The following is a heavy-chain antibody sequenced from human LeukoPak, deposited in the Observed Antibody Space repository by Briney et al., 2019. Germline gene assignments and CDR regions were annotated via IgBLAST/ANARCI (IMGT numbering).Heavy chain of an antibody. D-gene: IGHD3-22*01. CDR2: VSWNSGTI. CDR1: GFTFDDYA. V-gene: IGHV3-9*01. J-gene: IGHJ4*02. CDR3: AKEPAGNYYDSSGYYAN. Sequence: QPGRSLRLSCAASGFTFDDYAMHWVRQAPGKGLEWVSGVSWNSGTIGYADSVKGRFTISRDNFKNTLYLQMNSLRAEDTAVYYCAKEPAGNYYDSSGYYANWGQGTLVTVSS.